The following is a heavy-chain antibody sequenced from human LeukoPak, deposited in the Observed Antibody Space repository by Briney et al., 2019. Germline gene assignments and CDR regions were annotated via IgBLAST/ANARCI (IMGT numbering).Heavy chain of an antibody. CDR2: IYYSGST. D-gene: IGHD3-10*01. J-gene: IGHJ6*02. V-gene: IGHV4-59*08. Sequence: PSETLSLTCTVSGGSISSYYWSWIRQPPGKGLEWIGYIYYSGSTNYNPSLKSRVTISVDTSKNQFSLKLSSVTAADTAVYYCARGFSVGLRDYYYGMDVWGQGTTVTVSS. CDR3: ARGFSVGLRDYYYGMDV. CDR1: GGSISSYY.